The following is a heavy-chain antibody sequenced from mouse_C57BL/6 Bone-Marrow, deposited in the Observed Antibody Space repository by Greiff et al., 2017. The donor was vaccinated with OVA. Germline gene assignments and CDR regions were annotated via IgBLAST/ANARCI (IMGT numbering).Heavy chain of an antibody. V-gene: IGHV14-4*01. CDR1: GFNIKDDY. CDR3: TTPSSGHGFAD. D-gene: IGHD3-2*02. CDR2: IDPENGDT. J-gene: IGHJ3*01. Sequence: VQLQQSGAELVRPGASVKLSCTASGFNIKDDYMHWVKQRPEQGLEWIGWIDPENGDTEYASKFQGKATITADTSSNTAYLQLSSLTSEDTAVYYCTTPSSGHGFADWGQGTLVTVSA.